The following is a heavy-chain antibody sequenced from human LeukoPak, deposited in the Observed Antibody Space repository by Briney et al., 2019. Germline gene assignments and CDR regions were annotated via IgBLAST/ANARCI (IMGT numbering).Heavy chain of an antibody. D-gene: IGHD1-14*01. Sequence: PGGSLRLSCAASGFSVSTNYMNWVRQAPGKGLEWVSILYSGDSTSYADSVKGRFIVSRDNSKNTLYLQMNALRVEDTAVYYCARVGDHYHRYLDVWGRGTLVTVSS. V-gene: IGHV3-53*01. CDR2: LYSGDST. J-gene: IGHJ2*01. CDR1: GFSVSTNY. CDR3: ARVGDHYHRYLDV.